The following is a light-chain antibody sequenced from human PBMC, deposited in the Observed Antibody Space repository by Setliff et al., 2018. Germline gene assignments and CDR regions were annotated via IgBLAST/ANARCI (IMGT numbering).Light chain of an antibody. CDR2: EVT. CDR1: SRDVGGYNY. CDR3: NSYAASNKSV. J-gene: IGLJ1*01. Sequence: QSALTQPPSASGSPGQSVTISCTGTSRDVGGYNYVSWYQQHPGEAPKLLIYEVTKRPSGVPDRFSGSKSGNTASLTVSGLQAEDEADYYCNSYAASNKSVFGTGTRSPS. V-gene: IGLV2-8*01.